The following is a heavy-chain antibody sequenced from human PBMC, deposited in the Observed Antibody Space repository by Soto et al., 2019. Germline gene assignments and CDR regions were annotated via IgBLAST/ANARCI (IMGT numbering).Heavy chain of an antibody. V-gene: IGHV3-53*05. CDR3: AKDRAAAVYYYGMDV. CDR2: IYSGGST. Sequence: GESLRLSCAASGFTVSSNYMSWVRQAPGKGLEWVSVIYSGGSTYYADSVKGRITISRDNAKNSLYLQMNSLRAEDTALYYCAKDRAAAVYYYGMDVWGQGT. CDR1: GFTVSSNY. J-gene: IGHJ6*02. D-gene: IGHD6-13*01.